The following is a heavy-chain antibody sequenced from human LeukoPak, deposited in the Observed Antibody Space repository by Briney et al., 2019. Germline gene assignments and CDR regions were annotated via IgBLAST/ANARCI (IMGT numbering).Heavy chain of an antibody. CDR1: GYTFTSYG. V-gene: IGHV1-18*01. J-gene: IGHJ4*02. Sequence: GASVKVSCKASGYTFTSYGISWVRQAPGQGLEWMGWISAYNGNTNYAQKLQGRVTMTIDTSTSTAYMELRSLRSDDTAVYYCARVAPRRYYDSSGYYYNYWGQGTLVTVSS. D-gene: IGHD3-22*01. CDR2: ISAYNGNT. CDR3: ARVAPRRYYDSSGYYYNY.